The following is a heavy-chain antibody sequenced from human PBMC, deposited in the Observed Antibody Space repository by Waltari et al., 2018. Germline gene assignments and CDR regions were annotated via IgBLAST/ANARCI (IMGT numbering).Heavy chain of an antibody. CDR1: GGSIRSSGYY. D-gene: IGHD2-21*02. V-gene: IGHV4-39*07. J-gene: IGHJ4*02. Sequence: QLQLQESGPGLVKPSETLSLTCTVSGGSIRSSGYYWGWIRQPPGEGLEWIASIYYSGSSLYSPSLKSRVTISVDTSKDQFSLRLSSVSAADTAVYYCGRKRDCNRGGCFFDYWGQGILVTVSS. CDR2: IYYSGSS. CDR3: GRKRDCNRGGCFFDY.